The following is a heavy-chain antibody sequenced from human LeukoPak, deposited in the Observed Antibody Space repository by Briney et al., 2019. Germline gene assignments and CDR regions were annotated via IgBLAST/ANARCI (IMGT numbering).Heavy chain of an antibody. CDR1: GFTFSSYA. Sequence: PGGSLRLSCAASGFTFSSYAMSWVRQAPGKGLEWVSAISGSGGSTYYADSVKGRFTISRDNSKNTRYLQMNSLSAEATAVYYCARSHLPAWFDPWGQGTLVTVSS. D-gene: IGHD3-3*02. CDR2: ISGSGGST. V-gene: IGHV3-23*01. J-gene: IGHJ5*02. CDR3: ARSHLPAWFDP.